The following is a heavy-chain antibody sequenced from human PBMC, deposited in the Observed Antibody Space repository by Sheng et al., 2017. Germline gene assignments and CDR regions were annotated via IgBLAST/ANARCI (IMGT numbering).Heavy chain of an antibody. Sequence: QVQLQESGPGLVKALRRPLSLTCEVSGYSISDGYYWAGSGSPQGRGWSGLGVSIIVGLPTPIRPSKSRXSMSVDTSKNQFSLELSSVTAADTAVYFCARDFYGLPLDTWGQGILVTVSS. D-gene: IGHD3-10*01. CDR2: SIIVGLP. J-gene: IGHJ5*02. V-gene: IGHV4-38-2*02. CDR3: ARDFYGLPLDT. CDR1: GYSISDGYY.